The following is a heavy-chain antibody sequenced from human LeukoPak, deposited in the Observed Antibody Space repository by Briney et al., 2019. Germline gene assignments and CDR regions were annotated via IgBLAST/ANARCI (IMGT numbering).Heavy chain of an antibody. J-gene: IGHJ3*02. CDR3: AKDLYHYSSSAAGEDAFDI. Sequence: PGGSLRLSCAASGFTFSSYGMHWVRQAPGKGLEWVAVISYDGSNKYYADSVKGRFTISRDNSKDTLYLQMNSLRAEDTAVYYCAKDLYHYSSSAAGEDAFDIWGQGTIVTVSS. D-gene: IGHD6-6*01. CDR2: ISYDGSNK. V-gene: IGHV3-30*18. CDR1: GFTFSSYG.